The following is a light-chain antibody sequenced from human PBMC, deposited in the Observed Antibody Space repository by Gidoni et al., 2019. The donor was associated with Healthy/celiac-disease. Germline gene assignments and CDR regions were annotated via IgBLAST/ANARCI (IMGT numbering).Light chain of an antibody. J-gene: IGKJ4*01. CDR1: QSVSSY. V-gene: IGKV3-11*01. CDR2: DAS. Sequence: EIVLTQSPATLSLSPGERATLSCRASQSVSSYLAWYQQKPGQAPRLLIYDASNRAPGIPARFSGSGSGTDFTLTISSLEPEDFAVYYCQQRSNWPPLFGGGTKVEIK. CDR3: QQRSNWPPL.